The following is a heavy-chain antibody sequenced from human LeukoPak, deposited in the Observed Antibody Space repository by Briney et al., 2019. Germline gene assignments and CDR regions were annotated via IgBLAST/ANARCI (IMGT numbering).Heavy chain of an antibody. CDR2: INPNSGGT. V-gene: IGHV1-2*02. D-gene: IGHD6-19*01. CDR3: ATIIAVAGIDY. J-gene: IGHJ4*02. Sequence: ASVKVSCKASGGTFSSYAISWVRQAPGQGLEWMGWINPNSGGTNYAQKFQGRVTMTRDTSISTAYMELSRLRSDDTAVYYCATIIAVAGIDYWGQGTLVTVSS. CDR1: GGTFSSYA.